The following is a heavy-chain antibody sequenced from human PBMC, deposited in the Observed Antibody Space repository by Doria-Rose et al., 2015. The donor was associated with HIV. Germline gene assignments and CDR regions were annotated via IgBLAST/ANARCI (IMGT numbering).Heavy chain of an antibody. Sequence: QVTLKESGPVLVKPTETLTLTCTVSGVSLSSPGMGVSWIRQPPGKALEWLANIFSDDERSYQTSPESRLTISRGTSKSQVVLTMTDMDPVDTATYYCARIKSSRWYHKYYFDFWGQGTLVIVSA. CDR3: ARIKSSRWYHKYYFDF. CDR1: GVSLSSPGMG. D-gene: IGHD6-13*01. CDR2: IFSDDER. V-gene: IGHV2-26*01. J-gene: IGHJ4*02.